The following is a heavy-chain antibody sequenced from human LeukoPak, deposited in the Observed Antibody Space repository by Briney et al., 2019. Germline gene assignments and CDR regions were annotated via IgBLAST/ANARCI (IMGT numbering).Heavy chain of an antibody. CDR2: ITYDGNEI. Sequence: GRSLRLSCAISGFSLTNCGMHWVRQAQGKGLEWVGVITYDGNEIHYSDSARGRFIISRDISKNTVDLQMNYLRTEDTALYYCVKEASSGYYRTADYWGQGTLVSVSS. J-gene: IGHJ4*02. D-gene: IGHD3-22*01. CDR3: VKEASSGYYRTADY. CDR1: GFSLTNCG. V-gene: IGHV3-30*18.